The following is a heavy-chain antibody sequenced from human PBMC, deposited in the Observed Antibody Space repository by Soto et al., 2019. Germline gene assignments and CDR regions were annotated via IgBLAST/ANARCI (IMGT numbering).Heavy chain of an antibody. V-gene: IGHV3-23*01. CDR2: ISGSGDST. CDR1: GFTFSNFA. D-gene: IGHD3-22*01. CDR3: AKFYDSSGFYVPFDY. Sequence: GGSLRLSCAASGFTFSNFAMSWVRQAPGKGLEWVSAISGSGDSTYYADSVKGRFTISRDNSKNTLYLQMNSLRAEDTAVYYCAKFYDSSGFYVPFDYWGQGTLVTVSS. J-gene: IGHJ4*02.